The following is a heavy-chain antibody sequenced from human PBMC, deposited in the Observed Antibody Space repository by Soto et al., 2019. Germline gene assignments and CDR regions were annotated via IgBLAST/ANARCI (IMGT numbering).Heavy chain of an antibody. CDR1: GFTFDDYN. V-gene: IGHV3-43*01. CDR2: ISRDGTNT. Sequence: GGSLRLSCAASGFTFDDYNMHWVRQAPGKGLEWVSLISRDGTNTNYAESVKGRFTISRDNSKNSLYLQMNSLRTEDTALYYCVKETYYYDVSSYYPLGSWGQGTRVTVSS. D-gene: IGHD3-22*01. J-gene: IGHJ5*02. CDR3: VKETYYYDVSSYYPLGS.